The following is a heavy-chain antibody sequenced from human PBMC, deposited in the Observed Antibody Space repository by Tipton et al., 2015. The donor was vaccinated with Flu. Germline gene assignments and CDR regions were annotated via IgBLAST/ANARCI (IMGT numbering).Heavy chain of an antibody. V-gene: IGHV3-7*03. CDR3: ARFWGSRFDP. J-gene: IGHJ5*02. D-gene: IGHD3-16*01. CDR1: GFTFSSYF. Sequence: VQLVQSGGGVVQPGGSLRLSCEASGFTFSSYFMSWVRQSPGRGLEWVAIIRHDGSDKYYEDSVKGRFTIARDNSKKSLYLEMNSLRVEDTGLYYCARFWGSRFDPWGQGTLVSVSS. CDR2: IRHDGSDK.